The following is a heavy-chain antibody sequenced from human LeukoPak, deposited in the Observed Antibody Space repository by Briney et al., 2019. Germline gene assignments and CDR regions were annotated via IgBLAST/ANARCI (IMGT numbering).Heavy chain of an antibody. CDR1: GFTFSSYA. Sequence: GGSLRLSCAASGFTFSSYAMSWVRQAPGKGLEWVSAISGSGGSTYYADSVRGRFTISRDNSKNTLYLQMNSLRAEDTAVYYCAKGDRYYDFWSGYPSIPYFDYWGQGTLVTVSS. CDR3: AKGDRYYDFWSGYPSIPYFDY. CDR2: ISGSGGST. J-gene: IGHJ4*02. V-gene: IGHV3-23*01. D-gene: IGHD3-3*01.